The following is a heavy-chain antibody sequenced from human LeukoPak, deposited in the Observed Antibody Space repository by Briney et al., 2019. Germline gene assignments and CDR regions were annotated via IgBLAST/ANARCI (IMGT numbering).Heavy chain of an antibody. J-gene: IGHJ4*02. CDR1: GLTFSDYW. CDR2: IKRDGSEK. CDR3: ARGGGAVDY. V-gene: IGHV3-7*01. Sequence: GGSLRLSCAASGLTFSDYWMTWVRQAPGKGLEWVANIKRDGSEKYYVDSVKGRFTISRDNAKNSLYLQMNSLRAEDTAVYYCARGGGAVDYWGQGTLVTVSS. D-gene: IGHD3-10*01.